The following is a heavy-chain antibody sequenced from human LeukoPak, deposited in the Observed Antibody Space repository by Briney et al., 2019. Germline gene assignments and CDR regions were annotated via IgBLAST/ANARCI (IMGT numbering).Heavy chain of an antibody. CDR2: ISGSGGST. CDR3: AKSFRGGYYYYYGMDV. D-gene: IGHD3-10*01. V-gene: IGHV3-23*01. J-gene: IGHJ6*02. Sequence: PGGSLRLSCAASGFTFSSYAMSWVRQAPGKGLEWVSAISGSGGSTYYADSVKGRFTISRDNSKNTLYLQMNSLRAEDTAVYYCAKSFRGGYYYYYGMDVRGQGTTVTVSS. CDR1: GFTFSSYA.